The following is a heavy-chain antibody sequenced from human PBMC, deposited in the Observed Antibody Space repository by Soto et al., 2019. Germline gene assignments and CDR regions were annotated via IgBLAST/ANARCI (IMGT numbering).Heavy chain of an antibody. CDR2: IHYSGST. V-gene: IGHV4-39*01. CDR1: GGSIHSNNYY. D-gene: IGHD3-16*01. Sequence: QLQLQESGPGLVKPSETLSLTCTVSGGSIHSNNYYWGWIRQPPERGLECIANIHYSGSTHYNPSLKSRVTISVDTSKNQFSLKLSSVTAADTAVYYCSSFFHRRGEFTFPYSFDYWGQGTLVTVSS. J-gene: IGHJ4*02. CDR3: SSFFHRRGEFTFPYSFDY.